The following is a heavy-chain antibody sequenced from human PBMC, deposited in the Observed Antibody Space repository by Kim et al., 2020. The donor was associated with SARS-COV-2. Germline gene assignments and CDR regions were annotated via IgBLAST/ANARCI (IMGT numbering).Heavy chain of an antibody. Sequence: SVKSSFTISRDNAKTSLYLQMNSLRAEETAVYYCARDPLYSYGTPGGFDYWGQGTLVTVSS. V-gene: IGHV3-21*01. D-gene: IGHD5-18*01. CDR3: ARDPLYSYGTPGGFDY. J-gene: IGHJ4*02.